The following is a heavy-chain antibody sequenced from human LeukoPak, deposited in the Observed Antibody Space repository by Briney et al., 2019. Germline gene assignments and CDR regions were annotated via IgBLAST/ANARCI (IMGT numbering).Heavy chain of an antibody. Sequence: PSETLSLTCTVSGGSISSGGYYWSWIRQHPGKGLEWIGYIYYSGSTYYNPSLKSRVTISVDTSKNQFSLKLSSVTAADTAVYYCARWIQLPRLGSPGRYYFDYWGQGTLVTVSS. V-gene: IGHV4-30-4*08. CDR3: ARWIQLPRLGSPGRYYFDY. J-gene: IGHJ4*02. CDR1: GGSISSGGYY. CDR2: IYYSGST. D-gene: IGHD5-18*01.